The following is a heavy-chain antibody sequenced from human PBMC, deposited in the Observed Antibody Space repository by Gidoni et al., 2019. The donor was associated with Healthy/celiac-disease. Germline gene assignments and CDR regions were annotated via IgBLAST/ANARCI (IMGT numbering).Heavy chain of an antibody. CDR2: IWYDGSNK. D-gene: IGHD3-3*01. V-gene: IGHV3-33*01. Sequence: QVQLVESGGGVVQPGRSLRLSCAASGFTFSSYGMHWVRQAPGKGLEWVAVIWYDGSNKYYADSVKGRFTISRDNSKNTLYLQMNSLRAEDTAVYYCARDRFLEWSDNWFDPWGQGTLVTVSS. J-gene: IGHJ5*02. CDR3: ARDRFLEWSDNWFDP. CDR1: GFTFSSYG.